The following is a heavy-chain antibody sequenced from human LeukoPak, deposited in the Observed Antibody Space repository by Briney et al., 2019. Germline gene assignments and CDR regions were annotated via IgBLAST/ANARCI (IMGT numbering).Heavy chain of an antibody. J-gene: IGHJ6*03. CDR1: GFTFSSYG. CDR2: ISGDAGRT. D-gene: IGHD3-9*01. CDR3: AKVPYDILTGYYYYYYYMDV. Sequence: GGTLRLSCAASGFTFSSYGMNWVRQAPGKGLEWVSGISGDAGRTYYADSVKGRFTIYRDNSKNTLYLQMNSLRAEDTAVYYCAKVPYDILTGYYYYYYYMDVWGKGTTVTISS. V-gene: IGHV3-23*01.